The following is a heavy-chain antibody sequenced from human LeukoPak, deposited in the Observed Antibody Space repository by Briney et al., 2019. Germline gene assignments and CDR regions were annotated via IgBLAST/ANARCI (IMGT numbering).Heavy chain of an antibody. V-gene: IGHV4-4*02. D-gene: IGHD5-12*01. Sequence: SGTLSLTCAVSGGSISSSNWWSWVRQPPGKGLEWIGEIYHSGSTYYNPSLKSRVTLSVDTSKNQFSLKMSSVTAADTAVYYCARDGYSGNDGLWGQGTLVTVSS. J-gene: IGHJ4*02. CDR2: IYHSGST. CDR3: ARDGYSGNDGL. CDR1: GGSISSSNW.